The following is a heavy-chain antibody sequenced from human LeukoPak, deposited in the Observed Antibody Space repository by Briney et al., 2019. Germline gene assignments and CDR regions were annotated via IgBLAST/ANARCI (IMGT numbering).Heavy chain of an antibody. D-gene: IGHD3-10*01. CDR2: IKQDGSEK. V-gene: IGHV3-7*01. CDR3: ARAPGSSSGAFDI. Sequence: GGSLRLSCAASGFTFSSYWMSWVRQAPGKGLEWVANIKQDGSEKYYVDSVKGRFTISRDNAKNSLYLQMNSLSAEDTAVYYCARAPGSSSGAFDIWGQGTMVTVSS. J-gene: IGHJ3*02. CDR1: GFTFSSYW.